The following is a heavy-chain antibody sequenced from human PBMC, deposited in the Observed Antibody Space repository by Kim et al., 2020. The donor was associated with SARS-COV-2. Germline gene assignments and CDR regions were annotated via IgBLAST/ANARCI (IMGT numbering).Heavy chain of an antibody. D-gene: IGHD3-9*01. CDR1: GFTFSSYS. V-gene: IGHV3-21*01. CDR3: ARDWTGKRYFDWLFKMNAFDI. J-gene: IGHJ3*02. CDR2: ISSSSSYI. Sequence: GGSLRLSCAASGFTFSSYSMNWVRQAPGKGLEWVSSISSSSSYIYYADSVKGRFTISRDNAKNSLYLQMNSLRAEDTAVYYCARDWTGKRYFDWLFKMNAFDIWGQGTMVTVSS.